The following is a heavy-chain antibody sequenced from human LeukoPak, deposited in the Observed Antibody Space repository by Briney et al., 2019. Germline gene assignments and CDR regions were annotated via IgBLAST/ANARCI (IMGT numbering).Heavy chain of an antibody. CDR3: ARTANTYYDFWSGYYNWFDP. J-gene: IGHJ5*02. CDR1: GGSISSSNW. D-gene: IGHD3-3*01. Sequence: PSGTLSLTCAVSGGSISSSNWWSWIRQPAGKGLAWIGRIYTSGSTNYNPFLKSRVTISVDTSKNQFSLKLSSVTAADTAVYYCARTANTYYDFWSGYYNWFDPWGQGTLVTVSS. CDR2: IYTSGST. V-gene: IGHV4-61*02.